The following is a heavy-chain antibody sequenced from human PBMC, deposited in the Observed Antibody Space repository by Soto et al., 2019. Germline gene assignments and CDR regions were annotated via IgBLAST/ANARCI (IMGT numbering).Heavy chain of an antibody. V-gene: IGHV1-69*13. Sequence: SVKVSCKASGDTFSTYLMSWVRQAPGQGLEWMGGIILFYGTPNYAQKFLGRVTITADESTRTTYMEVSSLRSEDTALYYCARSKVVAASDSYYYAMDAWGQGTTVTVSS. CDR2: IILFYGTP. CDR1: GDTFSTYL. J-gene: IGHJ6*02. CDR3: ARSKVVAASDSYYYAMDA. D-gene: IGHD2-15*01.